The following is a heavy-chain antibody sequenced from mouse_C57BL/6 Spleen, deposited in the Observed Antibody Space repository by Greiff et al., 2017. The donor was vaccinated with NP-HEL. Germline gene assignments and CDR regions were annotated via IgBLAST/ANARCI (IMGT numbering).Heavy chain of an antibody. CDR2: IRNKANGYTT. D-gene: IGHD4-1*01. CDR1: GFTFTDYY. J-gene: IGHJ2*01. Sequence: DVMLVESGGGLVQPGGSLSLSCAASGFTFTDYYMSWVRQPPGKALEWLGFIRNKANGYTTEYSASVKGRFTISRDNFQGILYLQMNALRAEDSATYFCASWTGSFDYWGQGTTLTVSS. V-gene: IGHV7-3*01. CDR3: ASWTGSFDY.